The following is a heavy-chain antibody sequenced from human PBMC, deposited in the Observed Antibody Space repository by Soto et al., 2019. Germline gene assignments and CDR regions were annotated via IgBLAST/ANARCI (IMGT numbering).Heavy chain of an antibody. J-gene: IGHJ5*02. CDR3: ARGSRIAVAGTGHWFDP. CDR2: INHSGST. D-gene: IGHD6-19*01. Sequence: SCTVSGGSISSGGHYCSWIRRHQGKGLEWIGEINHSGSTNYNPSLKSRVTISVETSKNQFSLKLSSVTAADTAVYYCARGSRIAVAGTGHWFDPWGQGTLVTVSS. V-gene: IGHV4-31*03. CDR1: GGSISSGGHY.